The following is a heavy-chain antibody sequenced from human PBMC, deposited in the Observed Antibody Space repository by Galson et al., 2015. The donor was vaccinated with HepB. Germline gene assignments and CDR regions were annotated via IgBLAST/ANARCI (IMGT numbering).Heavy chain of an antibody. Sequence: SVKVSCKASGYTFTSYYMHWVRQAPGQGLEWMGIINPSGGSTSYAQKFQGRVTMTRDTSTSTVYMELSSLRSEDTAVYYCARDAPDSSGIASYYYYMDVWGKGTTVTVSS. CDR2: INPSGGST. CDR3: ARDAPDSSGIASYYYYMDV. J-gene: IGHJ6*03. V-gene: IGHV1-46*01. CDR1: GYTFTSYY. D-gene: IGHD3-22*01.